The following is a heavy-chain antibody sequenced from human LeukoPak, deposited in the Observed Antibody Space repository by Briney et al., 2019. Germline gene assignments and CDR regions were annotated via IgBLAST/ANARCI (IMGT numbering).Heavy chain of an antibody. D-gene: IGHD6-13*01. J-gene: IGHJ4*02. CDR2: IYYRGST. CDR1: GGSISSSSYY. V-gene: IGHV4-39*01. Sequence: KPSETLSLTCTVSGGSISSSSYYWGWIRQPPGKGLEWIGSIYYRGSTYYNPSLKSRVTISVDTSKNQFSLKLSSVTAADTAVYYCARLVGSSWYHEVLLGRDYWGQGTLVTVSS. CDR3: ARLVGSSWYHEVLLGRDY.